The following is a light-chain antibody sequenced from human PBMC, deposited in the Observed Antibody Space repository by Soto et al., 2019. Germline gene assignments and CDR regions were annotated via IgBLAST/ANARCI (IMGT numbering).Light chain of an antibody. CDR3: SSHTTSSTRV. J-gene: IGLJ1*01. Sequence: QSALTQPASVSGSPGQSIAISCTGTSGDVGGYNYVSWYQQHPGKAPKLMIYDVSNRPSGVSDRFSGSKSGNTASLTISGLQAKDEADYYCSSHTTSSTRVFGTGTKLTVL. CDR1: SGDVGGYNY. CDR2: DVS. V-gene: IGLV2-14*03.